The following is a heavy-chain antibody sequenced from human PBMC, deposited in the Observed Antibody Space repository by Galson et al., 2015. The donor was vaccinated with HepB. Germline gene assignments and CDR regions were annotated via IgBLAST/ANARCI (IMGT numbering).Heavy chain of an antibody. CDR1: GGSISRFH. J-gene: IGHJ3*01. CDR3: ARNRGVDAWDDAFDL. CDR2: IFSSGRT. Sequence: SETLSLTCSVSGGSISRFHWTWIRQPAGKGLEWIGRIFSSGRTTYTPSLNSRVTMLVDTFRNQFSLKMTSMTAADTAVYFWARNRGVDAWDDAFDLWGQGTKVTVSS. D-gene: IGHD1-26*01. V-gene: IGHV4-4*07.